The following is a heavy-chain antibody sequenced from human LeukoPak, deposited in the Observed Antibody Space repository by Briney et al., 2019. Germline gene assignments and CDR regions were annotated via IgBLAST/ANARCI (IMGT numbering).Heavy chain of an antibody. CDR1: GFTFSSYG. CDR3: ARGGYSGYGYYYYYGMDV. J-gene: IGHJ6*02. CDR2: ISYDGSNK. V-gene: IGHV3-30*03. D-gene: IGHD5-12*01. Sequence: GGSLRLSCAASGFTFSSYGMHWVRQAPGKGLEWVAVISYDGSNKYYADSVKGRFTISRDNSKNTLYLQMNSLRAENTAVYYCARGGYSGYGYYYYYGMDVWGQGTTVTVSS.